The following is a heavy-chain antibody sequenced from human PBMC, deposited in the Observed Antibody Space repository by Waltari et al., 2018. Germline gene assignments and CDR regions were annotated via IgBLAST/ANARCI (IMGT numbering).Heavy chain of an antibody. V-gene: IGHV3-33*01. CDR3: ARVGVRGVIANAFDI. Sequence: QVQLVESGGDVVQPGRSLRLSCAASGFTFSSYGMHWVRQAPGKGLEGVAVIWYDGSNKYYADSVKGRFTISRDNSKNTLYLQMNSLRAEDTAVYYCARVGVRGVIANAFDIWGQGTMVTVSS. J-gene: IGHJ3*02. CDR2: IWYDGSNK. CDR1: GFTFSSYG. D-gene: IGHD3-10*01.